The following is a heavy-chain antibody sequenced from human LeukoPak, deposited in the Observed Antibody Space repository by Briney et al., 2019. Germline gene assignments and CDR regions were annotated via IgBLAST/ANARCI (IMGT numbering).Heavy chain of an antibody. CDR3: ARDYGDYFRWFDP. J-gene: IGHJ5*02. V-gene: IGHV4-31*03. D-gene: IGHD4-17*01. Sequence: SETLSLTCTVSGDSISSGGYHWTWIRQHPGKGLERIGYISYNGSTYYNPSLKSRVNMSMDTSKNQFSLSLTSVTAADTAVYYCARDYGDYFRWFDPWGQGTLVTVSS. CDR2: ISYNGST. CDR1: GDSISSGGYH.